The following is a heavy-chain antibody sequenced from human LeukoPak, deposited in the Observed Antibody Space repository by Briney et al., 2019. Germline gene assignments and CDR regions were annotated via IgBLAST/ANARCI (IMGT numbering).Heavy chain of an antibody. CDR3: AREGGFYRPLDY. CDR1: GGSVSSTNW. J-gene: IGHJ4*02. V-gene: IGHV4-4*02. CDR2: VHLDGRT. Sequence: PSETLSLTCGVSGGSVSSTNWWTWVRQPPGKGLEWIGEVHLDGRTNFNPSLESRLTMSVDLSENHISLKLTSVTAADTAVYYCAREGGFYRPLDYSGQGTLVTVSS. D-gene: IGHD3-3*01.